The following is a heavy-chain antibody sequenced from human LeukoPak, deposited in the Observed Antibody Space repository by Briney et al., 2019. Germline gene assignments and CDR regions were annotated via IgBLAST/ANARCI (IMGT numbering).Heavy chain of an antibody. Sequence: GGSLRLSCGAPGFIFSRYWMTWVRQAPGKGLEWVAHIKEDGSEEYYVDSVKGRFTISRDNAKNSLCLQMNSLRAEDTAVYYCATVGLNYGLVYWGQGTLVTVSS. CDR3: ATVGLNYGLVY. CDR1: GFIFSRYW. V-gene: IGHV3-7*01. D-gene: IGHD3-10*01. CDR2: IKEDGSEE. J-gene: IGHJ4*02.